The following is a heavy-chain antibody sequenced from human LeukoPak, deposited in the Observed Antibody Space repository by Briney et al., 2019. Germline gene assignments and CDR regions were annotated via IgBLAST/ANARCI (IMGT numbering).Heavy chain of an antibody. CDR1: VGSVSGYY. CDR3: ARHVPTPYYGTSGPFDY. Sequence: SETLSLTCTVYVGSVSGYYWSWIRQPPGQGLEWIGCIYYSGTTDYNPSLRSRVTLSVDTSKNQFSLKLTSVTAADTAVYFCARHVPTPYYGTSGPFDYWGQGTLVTVSS. CDR2: IYYSGTT. D-gene: IGHD3-22*01. J-gene: IGHJ4*02. V-gene: IGHV4-59*08.